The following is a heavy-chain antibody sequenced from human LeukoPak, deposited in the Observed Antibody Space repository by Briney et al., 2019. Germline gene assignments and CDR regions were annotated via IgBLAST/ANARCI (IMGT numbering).Heavy chain of an antibody. CDR3: AGFFYDNSGDGSDI. Sequence: ASVKVSCKASGGGFTFTSHAISWVRQAPGQGLEWMGGLIPIYGSANYAQKFQGRLTITSDESTRTVYMELSSLGPEDSAVHYCAGFFYDNSGDGSDIWGQGTMVTVSS. D-gene: IGHD3-22*01. J-gene: IGHJ3*02. CDR2: LIPIYGSA. CDR1: GGGFTFTSHA. V-gene: IGHV1-69*13.